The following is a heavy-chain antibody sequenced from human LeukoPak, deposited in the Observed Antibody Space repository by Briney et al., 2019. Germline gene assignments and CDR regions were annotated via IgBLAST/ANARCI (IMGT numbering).Heavy chain of an antibody. CDR1: GXTFSNYG. CDR3: AKESGIRSYGAYFPH. D-gene: IGHD4-17*01. Sequence: GGSLRLSCAASGXTFSNYGVQWVRQAPGKGLEWVAVISYDASTKYYADSVKGRFTISRDNSKSTLHLQMNSLRAEDTAVYYCAKESGIRSYGAYFPHWGQGTLVTVSS. V-gene: IGHV3-30*18. J-gene: IGHJ1*01. CDR2: ISYDASTK.